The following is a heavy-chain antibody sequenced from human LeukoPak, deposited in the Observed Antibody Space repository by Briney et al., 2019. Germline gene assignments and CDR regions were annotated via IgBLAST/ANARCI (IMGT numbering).Heavy chain of an antibody. V-gene: IGHV5-51*01. CDR2: IYPGDSDT. CDR3: ARRLGAITSRAFDY. D-gene: IGHD1-26*01. Sequence: GESLKISCKGSGYTFTSYLIGWVRPMPGKVLEWMGIIYPGDSDTRYSPSVQRQVTISADKSISTAYLQRSSLKASDPAMYYCARRLGAITSRAFDYCGQGTLVTVSS. CDR1: GYTFTSYL. J-gene: IGHJ4*02.